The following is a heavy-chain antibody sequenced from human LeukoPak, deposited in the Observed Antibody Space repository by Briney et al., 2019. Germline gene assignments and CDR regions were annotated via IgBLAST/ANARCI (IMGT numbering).Heavy chain of an antibody. CDR1: GFTFSHYA. J-gene: IGHJ4*02. V-gene: IGHV3-23*01. D-gene: IGHD3-16*01. Sequence: GGSLRLSCAVSGFTFSHYAMSWVRQAPGKGLEWVSAISGSGDSTYYADSVKGRFAISRDNSKNTLYLQMNSLRAEDTAVYYCAKGRFNYYFDYWGQGTLVTVSS. CDR3: AKGRFNYYFDY. CDR2: ISGSGDST.